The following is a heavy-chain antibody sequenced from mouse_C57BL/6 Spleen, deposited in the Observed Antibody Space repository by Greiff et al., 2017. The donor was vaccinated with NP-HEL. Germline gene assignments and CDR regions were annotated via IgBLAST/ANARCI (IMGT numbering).Heavy chain of an antibody. D-gene: IGHD1-1*01. V-gene: IGHV1-53*01. Sequence: QVQLKQPGTELVKPGASVKLSCKASGYTFTSYWMHWVKQRPGQGLEWIGNINPSNGGTNYNEKFKSKATLTVDKSSSTAYMQLSSLTSEDSAVYYCARGTYSSYYYGSSYGYFDVWGTGTTVTVSS. J-gene: IGHJ1*03. CDR2: INPSNGGT. CDR1: GYTFTSYW. CDR3: ARGTYSSYYYGSSYGYFDV.